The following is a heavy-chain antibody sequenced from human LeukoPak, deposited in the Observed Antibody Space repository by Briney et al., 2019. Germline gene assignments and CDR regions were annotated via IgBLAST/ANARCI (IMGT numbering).Heavy chain of an antibody. CDR2: ISWNSGSI. CDR1: GFTFDDYA. D-gene: IGHD2-2*01. CDR3: AKEGYCSSTSCFYFDY. Sequence: GRSLRLSCAAPGFTFDDYAMHWVRQAPGKGLEWVSGISWNSGSIGYADSVKGRFTISRDNAKNSLYLQMNSLRAEDTALYYCAKEGYCSSTSCFYFDYWGQGTLVTVSS. J-gene: IGHJ4*02. V-gene: IGHV3-9*01.